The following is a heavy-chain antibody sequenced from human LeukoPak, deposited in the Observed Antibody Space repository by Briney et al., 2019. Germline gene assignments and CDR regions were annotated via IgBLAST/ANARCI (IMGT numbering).Heavy chain of an antibody. V-gene: IGHV5-51*01. J-gene: IGHJ4*02. Sequence: GESLKISCKGSGYNFTDYWIGWVRQMPGKGLEWMGIIYSGDSDTRYSPSFQGQVTISADKSISTAYLQWSSLKASDTAMYYCARHMGGYSGYDNHRSFDYWGQGTLVTVSS. D-gene: IGHD5-12*01. CDR1: GYNFTDYW. CDR2: IYSGDSDT. CDR3: ARHMGGYSGYDNHRSFDY.